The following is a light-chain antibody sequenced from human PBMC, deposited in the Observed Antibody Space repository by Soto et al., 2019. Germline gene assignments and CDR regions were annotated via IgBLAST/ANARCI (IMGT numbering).Light chain of an antibody. J-gene: IGKJ1*01. CDR3: QQYDSHSNT. Sequence: DIQMTQSPSTLSASVGDSVTITCRASQSISTSLTWYQQKPRKAPNLLIYDASSLASSVPSRFSGSGSGTEFSLTITSLQPDDFATFHCQQYDSHSNTFGQGTKVDI. CDR1: QSISTS. V-gene: IGKV1-5*01. CDR2: DAS.